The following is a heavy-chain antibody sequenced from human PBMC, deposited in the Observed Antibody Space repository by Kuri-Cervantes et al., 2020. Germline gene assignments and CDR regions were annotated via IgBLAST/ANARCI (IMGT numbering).Heavy chain of an antibody. V-gene: IGHV1-2*02. Sequence: ASVKVSCKASGYTFTSYYMHWVRQAPGQGLEWMGWINPNSGGTNYAQKFQGRVTMTRDTSISTAYMELSRLRSDDTAVYYCARDGVPAAMSLDYWGQGTLVTVSS. CDR3: ARDGVPAAMSLDY. CDR1: GYTFTSYY. D-gene: IGHD2-2*01. J-gene: IGHJ4*02. CDR2: INPNSGGT.